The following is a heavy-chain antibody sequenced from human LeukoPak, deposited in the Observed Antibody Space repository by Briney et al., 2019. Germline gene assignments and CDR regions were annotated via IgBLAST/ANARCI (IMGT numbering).Heavy chain of an antibody. Sequence: GTSLRLSCAASGXTFSTYGMHWVRQAPGKGLEWVAVISYAGSNKYYADSVKGRFGISRDNVKNTLYLQMNSLRAEDTAVYFCAREQPGPWGQGTLVTVSS. CDR1: GXTFSTYG. J-gene: IGHJ5*02. D-gene: IGHD6-13*01. CDR2: ISYAGSNK. CDR3: AREQPGP. V-gene: IGHV3-30*03.